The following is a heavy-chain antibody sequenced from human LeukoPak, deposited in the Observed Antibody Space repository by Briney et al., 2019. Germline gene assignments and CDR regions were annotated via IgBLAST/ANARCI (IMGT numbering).Heavy chain of an antibody. D-gene: IGHD2-2*01. CDR3: ARVNKSQDWYQLLLGAWYYGMDV. CDR1: GFTVSSNY. Sequence: GGSLRLSCAASGFTVSSNYMSSVRQAPGKGLEWVSVIYSGGSTYYAGSVKDRFTISRDNSKNTLYLQMNSLRAEDTAVYYCARVNKSQDWYQLLLGAWYYGMDVWGQGTTVTVSS. J-gene: IGHJ6*02. CDR2: IYSGGST. V-gene: IGHV3-66*01.